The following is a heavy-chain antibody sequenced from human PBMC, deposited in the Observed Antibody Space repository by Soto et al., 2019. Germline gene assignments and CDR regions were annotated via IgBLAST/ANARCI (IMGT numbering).Heavy chain of an antibody. Sequence: QVQLQESGPGLVKPSQTLSLTCTVSGGSISSGGYYWSWIRQHPGKGQEWIGYIYYSGSTYYNPSLKSRVTISVDTSKNQFSLKLSSVTAADTAVYYCARVEMATILPDAFDIWGQGTMVTVSS. D-gene: IGHD5-12*01. J-gene: IGHJ3*02. V-gene: IGHV4-31*03. CDR3: ARVEMATILPDAFDI. CDR1: GGSISSGGYY. CDR2: IYYSGST.